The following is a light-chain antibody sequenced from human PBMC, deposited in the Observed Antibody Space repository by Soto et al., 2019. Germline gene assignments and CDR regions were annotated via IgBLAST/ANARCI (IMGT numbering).Light chain of an antibody. V-gene: IGKV1-5*01. CDR1: QSISSW. CDR2: DAS. J-gene: IGKJ1*01. CDR3: QQYTSYPRT. Sequence: DIQMTQSPSTLSASVGDRVTITCRASQSISSWLAWYQQKPGKDPNILIYDASSLESGVPSRFSGCGTGTKFTLTIRSLQAYAFATYYCQQYTSYPRTFGQGTKVEIK.